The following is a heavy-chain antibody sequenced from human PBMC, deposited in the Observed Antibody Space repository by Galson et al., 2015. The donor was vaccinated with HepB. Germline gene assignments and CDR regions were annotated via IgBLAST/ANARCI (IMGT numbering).Heavy chain of an antibody. CDR2: ISSNGGST. D-gene: IGHD2-21*02. CDR3: VKDWAYCGGNCYSYFDY. Sequence: SLRLSCAASGFNFNNYAMHWVRQGPGKGLEYVSGISSNGGSTYYADSVKGRFTISRDNSKNKLYLQMSSLRADDTAVYYCVKDWAYCGGNCYSYFDYWGQGTLVTVSS. CDR1: GFNFNNYA. J-gene: IGHJ4*02. V-gene: IGHV3-64D*06.